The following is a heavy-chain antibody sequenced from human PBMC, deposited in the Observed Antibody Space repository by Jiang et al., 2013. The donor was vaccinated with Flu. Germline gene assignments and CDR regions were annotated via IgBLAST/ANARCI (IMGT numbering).Heavy chain of an antibody. Sequence: EVKKPGSSVKVSCKASEHFSSYAISWVRQAPGQGLEWMGRIIPILGIANYAQKFQGRVTITADKSTSTAYMELSSLRSEDTAVYYCASYWVESYYDYIWGSYRPQLGFDYWGQGTLVTVSS. J-gene: IGHJ4*02. CDR1: EHFSSYA. CDR2: IIPILGIA. CDR3: ASYWVESYYDYIWGSYRPQLGFDY. D-gene: IGHD3-16*02. V-gene: IGHV1-69*04.